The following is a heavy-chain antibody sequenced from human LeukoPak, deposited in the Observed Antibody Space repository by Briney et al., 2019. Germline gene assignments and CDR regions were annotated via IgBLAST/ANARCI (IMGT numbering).Heavy chain of an antibody. J-gene: IGHJ1*01. CDR1: GYSFTSYW. CDR2: IYPGDSDT. Sequence: GESLKISCKGSGYSFTSYWIGWVRQMPGKGLEWMGIIYPGDSDTRNSPSFQRQVTISVDKSTSTAYLQWSSLKASDTAMYYCARTGERATIRYFQHWGQGTLVTVSS. D-gene: IGHD5-24*01. V-gene: IGHV5-51*01. CDR3: ARTGERATIRYFQH.